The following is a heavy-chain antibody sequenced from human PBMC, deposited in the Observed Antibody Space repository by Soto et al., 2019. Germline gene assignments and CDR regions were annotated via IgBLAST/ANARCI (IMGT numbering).Heavy chain of an antibody. V-gene: IGHV1-3*01. CDR1: GYTFTSYA. Sequence: VSVKVSCKASGYTFTSYAMHWVRQAPEQRLEWMGWINAGNGNTKYSQKFQGRVTITRDTSASTAYMELSSLRSEDTAVYYCARGLPGNIVVVPAATLNWFDPWGQGTLVTVSS. J-gene: IGHJ5*02. CDR2: INAGNGNT. CDR3: ARGLPGNIVVVPAATLNWFDP. D-gene: IGHD2-2*01.